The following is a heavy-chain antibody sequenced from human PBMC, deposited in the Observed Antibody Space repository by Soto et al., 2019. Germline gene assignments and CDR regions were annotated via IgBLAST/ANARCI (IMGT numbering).Heavy chain of an antibody. D-gene: IGHD2-2*01. V-gene: IGHV4-61*01. CDR2: IDHSGST. Sequence: PSETLSLTCSVSGSSVSTDKYYWSWIRQPPGKALEWIGYIDHSGSTNYNPSLKSRVTISVDTSKNQFSLKLSSVTAADTAVYFCARDHRGYCSSTRCYGIDPWGQGTLVTVSS. CDR1: GSSVSTDKYY. CDR3: ARDHRGYCSSTRCYGIDP. J-gene: IGHJ5*02.